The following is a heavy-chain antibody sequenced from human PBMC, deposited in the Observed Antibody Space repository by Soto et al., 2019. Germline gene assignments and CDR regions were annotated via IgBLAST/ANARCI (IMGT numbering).Heavy chain of an antibody. CDR2: IYYTGST. Sequence: QVQLQESGPGLVKPSETLSLTCTVSGGSVSSADYYWSWIRQPPGKGPEWIGYIYYTGSTDYNPPLKSRVTISVDTSKNQFSLKLSSVTAAGTAVYYCARVASAVYFDCWGQGTLLTVSS. CDR1: GGSVSSADYY. CDR3: ARVASAVYFDC. V-gene: IGHV4-61*08. J-gene: IGHJ4*02.